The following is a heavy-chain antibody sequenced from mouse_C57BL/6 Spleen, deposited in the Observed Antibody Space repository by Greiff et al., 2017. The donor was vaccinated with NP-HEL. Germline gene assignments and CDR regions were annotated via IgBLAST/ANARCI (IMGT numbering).Heavy chain of an antibody. CDR2: IYPSDSET. CDR3: ARAGNGYYVKFAY. V-gene: IGHV1-61*01. D-gene: IGHD2-3*01. CDR1: GYTFTSYW. Sequence: VQLQQPGAELVRPGSSVKLSCKASGYTFTSYWMDWVKQRPGQGLEWIGNIYPSDSETHYNQKFKDKATLTVDKSSSTAYMQRSSLTSEDSAVYYCARAGNGYYVKFAYWGQGTLVTVSA. J-gene: IGHJ3*01.